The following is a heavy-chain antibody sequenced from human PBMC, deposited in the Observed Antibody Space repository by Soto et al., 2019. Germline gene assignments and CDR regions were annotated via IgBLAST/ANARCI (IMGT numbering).Heavy chain of an antibody. Sequence: ASVKVSCKASGYTFTSYAMHWVRQAPGQRLEWMGWINAGNGNTKYSQKFQGRVTITRDTSASTAYVELSSLRSEDTAVYYCATTRVAAAGIFDYWGQGTLVTVSS. CDR3: ATTRVAAAGIFDY. CDR1: GYTFTSYA. D-gene: IGHD6-13*01. CDR2: INAGNGNT. V-gene: IGHV1-3*01. J-gene: IGHJ4*02.